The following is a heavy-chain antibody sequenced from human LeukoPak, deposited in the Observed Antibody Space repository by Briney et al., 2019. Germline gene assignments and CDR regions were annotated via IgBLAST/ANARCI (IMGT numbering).Heavy chain of an antibody. CDR2: IYTSGST. V-gene: IGHV4-61*02. CDR1: GGSISSGSYY. J-gene: IGHJ4*02. Sequence: SQTLSLTCTVSGGSISSGSYYWSWIRQPAGKGLEWIGRIYTSGSTNYDPSLKSRVTISVDTSKNQFSLKLSSVTAADTAVYYCARDGYDYGDYAVSDYWGQGTLVTVSS. CDR3: ARDGYDYGDYAVSDY. D-gene: IGHD4-17*01.